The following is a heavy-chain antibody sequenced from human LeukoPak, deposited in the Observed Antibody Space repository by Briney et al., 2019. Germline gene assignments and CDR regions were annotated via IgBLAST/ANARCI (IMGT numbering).Heavy chain of an antibody. CDR1: GGSISTYY. CDR2: IYYSGST. J-gene: IGHJ6*03. V-gene: IGHV4-59*12. D-gene: IGHD1-20*01. Sequence: SETLSLTCTVSGGSISTYYWSWIRQPPGKGLEWIGYIYYSGSTNYNPSLKSRVTISVDTSKKQFSLKLSSVTAADTAVYYCARGGYNWTPAVGFYYYYYMDVWGKGTTVTVSS. CDR3: ARGGYNWTPAVGFYYYYYMDV.